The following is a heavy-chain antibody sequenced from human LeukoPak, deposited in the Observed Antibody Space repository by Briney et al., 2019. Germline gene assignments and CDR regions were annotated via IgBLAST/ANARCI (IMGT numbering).Heavy chain of an antibody. CDR2: IKRKSDGGTT. CDR3: TSGAMLVS. V-gene: IGHV3-15*01. D-gene: IGHD3-22*01. Sequence: GGSLRLSRVASGFTFTNAWMSWVRQAPGKGLEWVGRIKRKSDGGTTDYAAPVKGRFTISRDDSKNTLYLQMNSLKTEDTAVYYCTSGAMLVSWGQGTLVTVSS. CDR1: GFTFTNAW. J-gene: IGHJ5*02.